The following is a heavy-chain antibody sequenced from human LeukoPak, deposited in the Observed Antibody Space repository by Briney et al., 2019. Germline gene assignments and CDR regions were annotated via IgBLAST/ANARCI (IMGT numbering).Heavy chain of an antibody. CDR3: ARSEGMTSLWYFDL. V-gene: IGHV4-61*02. CDR2: IYTSGST. J-gene: IGHJ2*01. CDR1: GGSIGSGDYY. Sequence: SQTLSLTCTVSGGSIGSGDYYWSWIRQPAGKGLEWIGRIYTSGSTNYNPSLKSRVTMSVDTSKNQFSLKLSSVTAADTAVYYCARSEGMTSLWYFDLWGRGTLVTVSS. D-gene: IGHD2-21*02.